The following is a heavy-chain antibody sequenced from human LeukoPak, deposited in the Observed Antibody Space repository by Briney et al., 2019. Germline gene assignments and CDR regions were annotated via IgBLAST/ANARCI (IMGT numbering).Heavy chain of an antibody. V-gene: IGHV4-4*07. CDR1: GGSISSYY. J-gene: IGHJ4*02. D-gene: IGHD3-22*01. Sequence: SETLSLTCTVSGGSISSYYWSWIRQRARKGLEWIGRIYTGGSTNYNPSLRSRVTMSVDTSKNQFSLKLSSVTAADTAVYYCARDYYDTSGLLTKYYFDYWGQGTLVTVSS. CDR3: ARDYYDTSGLLTKYYFDY. CDR2: IYTGGST.